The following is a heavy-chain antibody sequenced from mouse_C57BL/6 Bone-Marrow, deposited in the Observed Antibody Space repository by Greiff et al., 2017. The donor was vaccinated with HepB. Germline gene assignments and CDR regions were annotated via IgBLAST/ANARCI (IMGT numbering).Heavy chain of an antibody. Sequence: EVQGVESGGGLVQPGGSLKLSCAASGFTFSDYYMYWVRQTPEKRLEWVAYISNGGGSTYYPDTVKGRFTISRDNAKNTLYLQMSRLKSEDTAMYYCARHRGFAYWGQGTLVTVSA. J-gene: IGHJ3*01. CDR2: ISNGGGST. CDR1: GFTFSDYY. V-gene: IGHV5-12*01. D-gene: IGHD3-3*01. CDR3: ARHRGFAY.